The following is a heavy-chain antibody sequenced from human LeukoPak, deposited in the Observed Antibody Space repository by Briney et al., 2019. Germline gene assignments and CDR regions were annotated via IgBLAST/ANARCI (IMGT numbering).Heavy chain of an antibody. J-gene: IGHJ6*03. CDR1: GFTFSSYN. V-gene: IGHV3-21*01. CDR3: ARDPYSGSYGDYYYYYMDV. Sequence: GGSLRLSCAASGFTFSSYNMNWVRQAPGKGLEWVSFISSSSSYIYFADSVKGRFTISRDNAKNSLYLQMNNLRAEDTAVYYCARDPYSGSYGDYYYYYMDVWGKGTTVTISS. CDR2: ISSSSSYI. D-gene: IGHD1-26*01.